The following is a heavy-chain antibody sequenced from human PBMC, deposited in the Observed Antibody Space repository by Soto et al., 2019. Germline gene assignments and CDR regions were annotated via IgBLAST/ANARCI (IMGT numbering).Heavy chain of an antibody. CDR2: ISGSGGST. CDR1: GFTFSSYA. Sequence: GGSLRLSCAASGFTFSSYAMSWVRQAPGKGLEWVSAISGSGGSTYYADSVKGRFTISRDNSKNTLYLQMNSLRAEDTAVYYCAKNPGIAAAGTAYYYMDVWGKGTTVTVSS. D-gene: IGHD6-13*01. J-gene: IGHJ6*03. V-gene: IGHV3-23*01. CDR3: AKNPGIAAAGTAYYYMDV.